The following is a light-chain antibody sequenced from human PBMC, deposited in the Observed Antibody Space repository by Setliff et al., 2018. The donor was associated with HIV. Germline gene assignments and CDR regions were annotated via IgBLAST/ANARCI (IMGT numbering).Light chain of an antibody. CDR1: SSDLRAYNY. CDR3: ASYTKSDTRI. V-gene: IGLV2-14*03. CDR2: DVT. J-gene: IGLJ2*01. Sequence: QSALAQPASVSGSPGQSIAISCTGTSSDLRAYNYVSWYQQYPGKAPKVLIYDVTKRPSGVSNRFSGSKSGNTASLRISGLQAEDEAHYFCASYTKSDTRIFGGGTKVTVL.